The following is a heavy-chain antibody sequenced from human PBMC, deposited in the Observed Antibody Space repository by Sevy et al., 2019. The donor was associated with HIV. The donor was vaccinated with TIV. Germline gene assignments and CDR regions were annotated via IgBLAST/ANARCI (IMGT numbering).Heavy chain of an antibody. CDR2: ISSRGSTI. V-gene: IGHV3-11*01. D-gene: IGHD3-10*01. Sequence: GGSLRLSCAASGFTYSDYYMSWIRQAPGRGLEWISYISSRGSTIYCADSVKGRFTISRDNAKNSLFLQMNSLRAEDTAVYYCAREGSLRYFDLWGRGTLVTVSS. J-gene: IGHJ2*01. CDR3: AREGSLRYFDL. CDR1: GFTYSDYY.